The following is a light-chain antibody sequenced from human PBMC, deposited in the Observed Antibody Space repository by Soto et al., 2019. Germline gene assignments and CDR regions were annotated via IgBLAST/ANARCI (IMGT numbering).Light chain of an antibody. CDR2: DAS. Sequence: DIQMTQSPSTLSASVGDRVTITCRASQSISSWLAWYQQKPGKAPKVLIFDASSLKSGVPSRFSGSGSGTEFTLTISSLQPDDSATYYCQQYHRYSRTFGQGTKV. V-gene: IGKV1-5*01. CDR1: QSISSW. CDR3: QQYHRYSRT. J-gene: IGKJ1*01.